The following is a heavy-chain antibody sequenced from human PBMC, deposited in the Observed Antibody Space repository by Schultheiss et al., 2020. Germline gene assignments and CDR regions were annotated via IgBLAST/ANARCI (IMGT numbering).Heavy chain of an antibody. D-gene: IGHD6-19*01. Sequence: ASVKVSCKASKYTFTSYDINWVRQVPGQGLEWMGWMNPNSGNTGYAQKFQGRVTMTRNTSISAAYMELSSLKSEDTAVYYCARVAVAGDYWGQGTLVTVSS. CDR2: MNPNSGNT. CDR1: KYTFTSYD. CDR3: ARVAVAGDY. V-gene: IGHV1-8*01. J-gene: IGHJ4*02.